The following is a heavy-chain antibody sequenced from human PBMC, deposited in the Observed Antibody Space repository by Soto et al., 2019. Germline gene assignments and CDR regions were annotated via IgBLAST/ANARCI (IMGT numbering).Heavy chain of an antibody. CDR1: GFTFNNYW. J-gene: IGHJ4*02. D-gene: IGHD6-19*01. CDR3: ERGGFRQWLLDH. CDR2: IKYDGSTT. Sequence: EVQLVESGGGLVQPGGSLRLSCAASGFTFNNYWIHWVRQVPGKGLVWVSRIKYDGSTTNYADSVKGRFTISRDNAKDTVYLQMDSLRAEDAAVYYCERGGFRQWLLDHWGQGTPVTVSS. V-gene: IGHV3-74*01.